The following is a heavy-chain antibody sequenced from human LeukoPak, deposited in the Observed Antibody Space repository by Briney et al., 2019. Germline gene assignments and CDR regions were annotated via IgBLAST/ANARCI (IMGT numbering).Heavy chain of an antibody. D-gene: IGHD2-15*01. V-gene: IGHV4-59*01. J-gene: IGHJ4*02. CDR2: IYYSGST. CDR1: GGSINSYY. CDR3: ARGGGSDY. Sequence: PSETLSLTCTVSGGSINSYYWSWIRQPPGKGLEWIGYIYYSGSTNYNPSLKSRVTISVDTSKNQFSLKLSSVTAADTAVYYCARGGGSDYWGQGTLVTVSS.